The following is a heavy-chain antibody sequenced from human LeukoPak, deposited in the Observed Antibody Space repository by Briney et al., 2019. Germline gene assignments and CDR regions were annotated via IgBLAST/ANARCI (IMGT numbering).Heavy chain of an antibody. J-gene: IGHJ3*02. CDR2: ISYDGSNK. CDR1: GYTFTSYA. Sequence: SCKASGYTFTSYAMHWVRQAPGKGLEWVAVISYDGSNKYYADSVKGRFTISRDNSKNTLYLQMNSLRAEDTAVYYCARGARGAFDIWGQGTMVTVSS. CDR3: ARGARGAFDI. V-gene: IGHV3-30-3*01.